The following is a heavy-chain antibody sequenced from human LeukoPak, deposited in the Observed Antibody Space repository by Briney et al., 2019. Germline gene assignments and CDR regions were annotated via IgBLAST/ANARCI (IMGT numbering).Heavy chain of an antibody. D-gene: IGHD3-9*01. CDR3: ARARGRYIDFLDY. V-gene: IGHV4-39*02. J-gene: IGHJ4*02. CDR1: GGSISSNYY. Sequence: SETLSLTCTVSGGSISSNYYWGWIRQPPGKGLEWIVSIFYSGSTYYNPSLKSRVTISVDTSKNQFSLRLSSVTAADTAVYYCARARGRYIDFLDYWGQGTLITVSS. CDR2: IFYSGST.